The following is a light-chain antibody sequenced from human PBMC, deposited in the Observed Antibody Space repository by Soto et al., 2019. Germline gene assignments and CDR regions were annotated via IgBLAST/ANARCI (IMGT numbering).Light chain of an antibody. Sequence: DIQLTQSAATLSASVGDMVTTTCRPSRSVNRRWAWCQQKPGKEPNHLIFDASTMQTGVPSRFGGGGSGTEFTLPISGLQPDDFAAYYCQQYNSYSPWTFGPGTKVDIK. CDR2: DAS. CDR1: RSVNRR. J-gene: IGKJ1*01. V-gene: IGKV1-5*01. CDR3: QQYNSYSPWT.